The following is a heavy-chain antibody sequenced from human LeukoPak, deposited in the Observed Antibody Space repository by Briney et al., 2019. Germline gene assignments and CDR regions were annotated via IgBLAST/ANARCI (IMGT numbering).Heavy chain of an antibody. V-gene: IGHV3-30-3*01. CDR3: ASGPSTVTKDYFDF. Sequence: PGRSLRLSCAASGITFSTYAMHWFRQAPGKGPEWVAVISFDGNNKNYVDSVKGRLTISRDNSKNTLYPQMNSLRGEDTAVYYCASGPSTVTKDYFDFWGQGTLVTVSS. J-gene: IGHJ4*02. D-gene: IGHD4-17*01. CDR1: GITFSTYA. CDR2: ISFDGNNK.